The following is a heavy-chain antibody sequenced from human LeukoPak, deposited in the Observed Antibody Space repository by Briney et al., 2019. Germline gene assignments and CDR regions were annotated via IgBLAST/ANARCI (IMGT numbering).Heavy chain of an antibody. CDR1: GFTLSSHW. J-gene: IGHJ4*02. Sequence: GGSLRLSCAASGFTLSSHWMSWVRQAPEKGLEWVANIKQDGSEKYYVGSVKGRFTISRDDAKNSMYLQMNSLRAEDTAVYYCARWEIRGTAHQLDYWGQGTLVTVSS. CDR2: IKQDGSEK. CDR3: ARWEIRGTAHQLDY. V-gene: IGHV3-7*01. D-gene: IGHD1-7*01.